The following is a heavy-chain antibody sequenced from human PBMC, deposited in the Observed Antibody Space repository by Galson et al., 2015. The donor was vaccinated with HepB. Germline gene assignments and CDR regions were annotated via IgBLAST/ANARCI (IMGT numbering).Heavy chain of an antibody. CDR2: ISAYNGNT. CDR3: ARTRYAVAGIFI. D-gene: IGHD6-19*01. V-gene: IGHV1-18*04. CDR1: GYTFTSSG. J-gene: IGHJ3*02. Sequence: SVKVSCKASGYTFTSSGISWVRQAPGQGLEWMGWISAYNGNTNYAQKLQGRVTMTTDTSTSTACMELRSLRSDDTAVYYCARTRYAVAGIFIWGQGTMVTVSS.